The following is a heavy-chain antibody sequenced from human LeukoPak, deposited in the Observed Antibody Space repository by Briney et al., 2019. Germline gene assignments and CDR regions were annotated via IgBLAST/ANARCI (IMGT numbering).Heavy chain of an antibody. CDR3: ARTGVVRGFGAFDI. CDR2: ISDDGSNK. Sequence: GRSLRLSCAVSGFTFSSYAMHWVRQAPGKGLEWAAVISDDGSNKYYADSVKGRFTISRDNSKNTLYLQMNSLRAEDTAVYYCARTGVVRGFGAFDIWGQGTMVTVSS. V-gene: IGHV3-30-3*01. J-gene: IGHJ3*02. CDR1: GFTFSSYA. D-gene: IGHD3-10*01.